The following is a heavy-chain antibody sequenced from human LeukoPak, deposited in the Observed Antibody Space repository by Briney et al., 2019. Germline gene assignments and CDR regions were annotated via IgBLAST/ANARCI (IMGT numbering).Heavy chain of an antibody. CDR3: ARGVSGDAFDI. V-gene: IGHV1-69*01. Sequence: ASVRVSCKASGGTFSNFAVGWVRQAPEQGLEWMGGIIPTFDATTSAQKFQDRVTITADGSTNRVYLQLGNLRTDDTAVYYCARGVSGDAFDIWGQGTMVTVSS. D-gene: IGHD3-10*01. CDR2: IIPTFDAT. J-gene: IGHJ3*02. CDR1: GGTFSNFA.